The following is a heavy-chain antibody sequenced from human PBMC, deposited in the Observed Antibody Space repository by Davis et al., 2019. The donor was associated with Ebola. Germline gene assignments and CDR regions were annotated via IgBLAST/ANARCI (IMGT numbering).Heavy chain of an antibody. CDR2: MSFDGYSK. Sequence: GESLKISCATSAFTFSTSILHWVRQAPGEGLEWVAAMSFDGYSKYYADSVKGRFTISRDNAKNSLYLQMNSLRAEDTAVYYCARDFLGTTPPFFDYWGQGTLVTVSS. CDR1: AFTFSTSI. J-gene: IGHJ4*02. D-gene: IGHD1-7*01. CDR3: ARDFLGTTPPFFDY. V-gene: IGHV3-30-3*01.